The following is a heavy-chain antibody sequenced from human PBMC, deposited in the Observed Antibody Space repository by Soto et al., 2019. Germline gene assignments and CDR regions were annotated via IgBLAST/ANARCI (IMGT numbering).Heavy chain of an antibody. D-gene: IGHD2-15*01. CDR3: AKRRGGNPDDWFDP. CDR2: IYYSGST. J-gene: IGHJ5*02. V-gene: IGHV4-31*01. CDR1: GGSISSGGYY. Sequence: SETLSLTCTVSGGSISSGGYYWSWIRQHPGKGLEWIGYIYYSGSTYYSPSFQGQVTISADKPINTAYLQWISLKASDTAMYYCAKRRGGNPDDWFDPWGQGTLVTVSS.